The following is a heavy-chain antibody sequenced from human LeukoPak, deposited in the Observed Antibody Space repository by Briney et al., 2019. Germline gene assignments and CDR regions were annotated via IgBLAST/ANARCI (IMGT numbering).Heavy chain of an antibody. D-gene: IGHD5-24*01. CDR2: IYYSGST. J-gene: IGHJ4*02. CDR1: GGSISSYY. V-gene: IGHV4-59*12. CDR3: ARGERMATTTFDY. Sequence: SETLSLTCTVSGGSISSYYWSWIRQPPGKGLEWIGYIYYSGSTYYNPSLKSRVTISVDTSKNQFSLKLSSVTAADTAVYYCARGERMATTTFDYWGQGTLVTVSS.